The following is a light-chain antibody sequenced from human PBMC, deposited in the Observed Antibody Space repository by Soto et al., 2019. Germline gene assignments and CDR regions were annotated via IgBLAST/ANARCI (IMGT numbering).Light chain of an antibody. Sequence: EIVLTQSPGTLSLAPGEGATLSCRASQSVKSSYLAWYQQKPGQAPRLLIYDASNRATGIPARFSGSGSGTDFTLTISRLEPEDIAVYYCQQRSNWRVTFGGGTKVDIK. CDR2: DAS. J-gene: IGKJ4*01. V-gene: IGKV3D-20*02. CDR3: QQRSNWRVT. CDR1: QSVKSSY.